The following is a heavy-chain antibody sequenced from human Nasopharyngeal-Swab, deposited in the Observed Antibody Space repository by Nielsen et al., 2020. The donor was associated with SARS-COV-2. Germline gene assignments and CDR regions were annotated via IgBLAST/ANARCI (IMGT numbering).Heavy chain of an antibody. J-gene: IGHJ4*02. D-gene: IGHD5-12*01. V-gene: IGHV1-69*10. CDR3: AREGEYGAYDAPDY. CDR2: IVPALGLP. Sequence: SVKVSCKPSGDTFTNSAISWVRQAPGQGLEWMGGIVPALGLPNYAQKFRGRLTISADRSTTTSYLELSSLRSEDTAIYYCAREGEYGAYDAPDYWGQGTLVTVSS. CDR1: GDTFTNSA.